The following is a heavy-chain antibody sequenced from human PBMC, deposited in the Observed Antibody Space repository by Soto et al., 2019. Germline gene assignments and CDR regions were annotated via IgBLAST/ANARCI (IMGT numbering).Heavy chain of an antibody. V-gene: IGHV3-23*01. D-gene: IGHD1-1*01. CDR1: GFTFSGHA. Sequence: EVQLLDSGGGLVQPGGSLRLSCVASGFTFSGHAMSWVRQAPGKGLEWVSAITGSGDRTYHADSVKGRFTISRDNSKNTLYLQMDSLRAEDTAIYYCATSNWNEVDSWGQGTLVTVSS. CDR2: ITGSGDRT. J-gene: IGHJ4*02. CDR3: ATSNWNEVDS.